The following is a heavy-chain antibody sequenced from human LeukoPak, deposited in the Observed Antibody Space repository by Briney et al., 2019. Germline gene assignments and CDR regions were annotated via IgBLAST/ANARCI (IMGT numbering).Heavy chain of an antibody. Sequence: ASVKVSCKASGYTFTSYAMHWVRQAPGQRLEWMGWINAGNGNTKYSQKFQGRVTITRDTSASTAYMELSSLRSEDTAVYYCAREGSRYYYYGMDVWGQGTTVTVSS. CDR1: GYTFTSYA. CDR3: AREGSRYYYYGMDV. D-gene: IGHD2-15*01. V-gene: IGHV1-3*01. CDR2: INAGNGNT. J-gene: IGHJ6*02.